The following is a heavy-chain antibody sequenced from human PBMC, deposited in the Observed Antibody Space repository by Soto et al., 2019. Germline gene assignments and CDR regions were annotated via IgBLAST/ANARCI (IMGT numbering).Heavy chain of an antibody. Sequence: QVQLVQSGAEVKKPGSSVKVSCKASGGTFSSYAISWVRQAPGQGLEWMGGIIPIFGTANYAQKFQGRVTITADESTSTAYMELSSLRSEDTAVYYCARDGPKGYCTNGVCYVGGNWFDPWGQGTLVTVSS. CDR2: IIPIFGTA. CDR1: GGTFSSYA. J-gene: IGHJ5*02. CDR3: ARDGPKGYCTNGVCYVGGNWFDP. D-gene: IGHD2-8*01. V-gene: IGHV1-69*01.